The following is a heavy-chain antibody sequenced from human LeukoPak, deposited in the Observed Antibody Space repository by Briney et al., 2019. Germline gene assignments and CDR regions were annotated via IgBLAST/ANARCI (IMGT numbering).Heavy chain of an antibody. V-gene: IGHV3-53*01. J-gene: IGHJ6*02. CDR2: IYSGGST. D-gene: IGHD6-19*01. CDR1: GFTVSSNY. CDR3: ARGPVAVAGRGPHGMDV. Sequence: GGSLRLSCAASGFTVSSNYMSWVRQAPGKGLEWVSVIYSGGSTYYADSVKGRFTISRDNSKNTLYLQMNSLRAEDTAVYYCARGPVAVAGRGPHGMDVWGQGTTVTVSS.